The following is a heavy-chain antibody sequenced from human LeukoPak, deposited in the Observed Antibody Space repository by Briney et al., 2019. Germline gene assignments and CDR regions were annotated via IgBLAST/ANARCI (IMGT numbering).Heavy chain of an antibody. V-gene: IGHV4-59*08. CDR2: IYYSGST. Sequence: SETLSLTCTVSGGSISSYYWSWIRQPPGKGLEWIGYIYYSGSTNYNPSLKSRVTISVDTSKNQFSLKLSSVTAADTAVYYCARHAYYDFWSGYLYYFDYWGQGTLVTVS. D-gene: IGHD3-3*01. CDR3: ARHAYYDFWSGYLYYFDY. J-gene: IGHJ4*02. CDR1: GGSISSYY.